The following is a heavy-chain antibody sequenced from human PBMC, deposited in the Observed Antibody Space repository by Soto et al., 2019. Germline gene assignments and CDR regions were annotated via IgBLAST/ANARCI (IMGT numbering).Heavy chain of an antibody. J-gene: IGHJ5*02. CDR1: GASISSGDYY. CDR2: IYYSGGT. D-gene: IGHD4-4*01. Sequence: SLSLACAVSGASISSGDYYWSWIRQPPGKGLEWIGYIYYSGGTYYNPSLKSRVTISVDTSKNQFSLKLSSVTAADTAVYYCARQGGTVRNNWFDPWGQGTPVTVYS. CDR3: ARQGGTVRNNWFDP. V-gene: IGHV4-30-4*01.